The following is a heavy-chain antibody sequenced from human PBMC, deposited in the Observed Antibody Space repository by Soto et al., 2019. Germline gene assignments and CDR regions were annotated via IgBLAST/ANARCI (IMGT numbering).Heavy chain of an antibody. CDR2: IYYSGST. CDR1: GGSISSGGYY. CDR3: ARGADPYYVDY. J-gene: IGHJ4*02. V-gene: IGHV4-31*03. D-gene: IGHD3-16*01. Sequence: TLSLTCTVSGGSISSGGYYWSWIRQHPGKGLEWIGYIYYSGSTYYNPSLKSRVTISVDTSKNQFSLKLSSVTAADTAVYYCARGADPYYVDYRGQGTLVTVSS.